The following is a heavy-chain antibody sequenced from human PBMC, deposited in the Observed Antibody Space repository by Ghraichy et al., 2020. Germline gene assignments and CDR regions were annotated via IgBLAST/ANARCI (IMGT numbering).Heavy chain of an antibody. Sequence: ESLNISCAVYGGSFSGYYWSWIRQPPGKGLEWIGEINHSGSTNYNLSLKSRVTISVDTSKNQFSLKLSSVTAADTAVYDCARGAVYNPMRSYPTLTGVWSGYLGYWGQGTLVTVSS. CDR3: ARGAVYNPMRSYPTLTGVWSGYLGY. CDR2: INHSGST. V-gene: IGHV4-34*01. D-gene: IGHD3-3*01. CDR1: GGSFSGYY. J-gene: IGHJ4*02.